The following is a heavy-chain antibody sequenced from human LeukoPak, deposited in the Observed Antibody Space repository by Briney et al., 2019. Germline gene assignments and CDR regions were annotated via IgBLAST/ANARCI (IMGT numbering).Heavy chain of an antibody. CDR3: ARGRSLKQWMVRSGAEYFDY. J-gene: IGHJ4*02. D-gene: IGHD6-19*01. CDR2: VTWNSARI. CDR1: GFTFDDYA. Sequence: AGGSLRLSCAASGFTFDDYAMYWVRQAPGKGLEWVSGVTWNSARIYYAASVKGGFTFSRDNARNSLYLQMNSLRSEDTALYYCARGRSLKQWMVRSGAEYFDYWGQGALVTVSS. V-gene: IGHV3-9*01.